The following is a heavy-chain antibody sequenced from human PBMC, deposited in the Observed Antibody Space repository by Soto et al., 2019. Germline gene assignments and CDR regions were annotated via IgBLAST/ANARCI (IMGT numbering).Heavy chain of an antibody. J-gene: IGHJ5*02. CDR3: ARLGFCDISRSLNWFDP. CDR2: IYPGDSYT. Sequence: PGESLKFSCKGSGYSFTSYWIGWVRQMPGRGLEWMGIIYPGDSYTRYSPSFQGQVTISADKSISTAYLQWSSLKASDTAMYYCARLGFCDISRSLNWFDPGGKGTLVTVSS. V-gene: IGHV5-51*01. D-gene: IGHD3-22*01. CDR1: GYSFTSYW.